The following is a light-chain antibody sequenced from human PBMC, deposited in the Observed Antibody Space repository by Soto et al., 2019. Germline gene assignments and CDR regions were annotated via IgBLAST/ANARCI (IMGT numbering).Light chain of an antibody. V-gene: IGKV3-11*01. Sequence: EIVLTQSPATLSLSPGERATLSCRASQSLTNYLAWYQQKPGQAPRLLIYGASKRATGIPARFNGSESGTDSTLTISDLEPEDSALYYCQQRANWPPRYTFGQGTKLEI. CDR3: QQRANWPPRYT. CDR1: QSLTNY. CDR2: GAS. J-gene: IGKJ2*01.